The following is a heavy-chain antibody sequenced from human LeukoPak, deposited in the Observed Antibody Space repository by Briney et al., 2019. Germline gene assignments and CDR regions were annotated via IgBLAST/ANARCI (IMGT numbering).Heavy chain of an antibody. J-gene: IGHJ4*02. V-gene: IGHV3-74*03. Sequence: GGSLRLSCAASGFTFTKYWMHWVRQAPGRGLVWVSRVNSDGSRTTYADSVKGRFTISRDNANNTLYLQMNSLTAEDTAVYYCAREGSVTNDYWGQGSLVTVSS. CDR1: GFTFTKYW. CDR3: AREGSVTNDY. CDR2: VNSDGSRT. D-gene: IGHD4-17*01.